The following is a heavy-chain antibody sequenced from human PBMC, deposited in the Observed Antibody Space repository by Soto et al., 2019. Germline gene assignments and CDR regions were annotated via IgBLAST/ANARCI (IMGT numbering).Heavy chain of an antibody. CDR2: IYYSGST. V-gene: IGHV4-31*03. CDR1: GGSISSGGYY. J-gene: IGHJ6*02. D-gene: IGHD6-19*01. Sequence: QVQLQESGPGLVKPSQTLSLTCTVSGGSISSGGYYWSWIRQHPGKGLEWIGYIYYSGSTYYNPSLKSRVTISVDTSKNQFSLKLSSLTAADTAVYYCARDIIAVAGTPKPVGMDVWGQGTTVTVSS. CDR3: ARDIIAVAGTPKPVGMDV.